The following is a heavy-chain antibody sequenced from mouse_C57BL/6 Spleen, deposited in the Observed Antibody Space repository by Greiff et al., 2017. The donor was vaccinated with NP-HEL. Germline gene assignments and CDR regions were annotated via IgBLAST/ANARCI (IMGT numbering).Heavy chain of an antibody. CDR2: INPNYGTT. D-gene: IGHD1-1*01. V-gene: IGHV1-39*01. CDR1: GYSFTDYN. J-gene: IGHJ4*01. Sequence: EVQLQQSGPELVKPGASVKISCKASGYSFTDYNMNWVKQSNGKSLEWIGVINPNYGTTSYNQKFKGKATLTVDQSSSTAYMQLNSLTSEDSAVYYCARSLYYDGSSYDYAMDYWGQGTSVTVSS. CDR3: ARSLYYDGSSYDYAMDY.